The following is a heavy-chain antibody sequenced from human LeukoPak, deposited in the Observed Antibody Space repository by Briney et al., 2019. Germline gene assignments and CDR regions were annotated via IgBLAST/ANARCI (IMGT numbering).Heavy chain of an antibody. CDR3: ARGFTMVRGVKRRGFDY. CDR1: GFTFSSYS. J-gene: IGHJ4*02. V-gene: IGHV3-21*01. Sequence: GGSLRLSCAASGFTFSSYSMNWVRQAPGKGLEWVSSISSSSSYIYYADSVKGRFTISRDNAKNSLYLQMNSLRAEDTAVYYCARGFTMVRGVKRRGFDYWGQGTLVTVSS. D-gene: IGHD3-10*01. CDR2: ISSSSSYI.